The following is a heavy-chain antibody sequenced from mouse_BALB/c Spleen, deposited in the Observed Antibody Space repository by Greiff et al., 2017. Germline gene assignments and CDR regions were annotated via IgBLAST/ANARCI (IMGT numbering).Heavy chain of an antibody. V-gene: IGHV3-8*02. CDR2: ISYSGST. CDR1: GDSITSGY. CDR3: ARWATTSTRAMDY. Sequence: EVQLQESGPSLVKPSQTLSLTCSVTGDSITSGYWNWIRKFPGNKLEYMGYISYSGSTYYNPSLKSRISITRDTSKNQYYLQLNSVTTEDTATYYFARWATTSTRAMDYWGQGTSVTVSS. D-gene: IGHD1-2*01. J-gene: IGHJ4*01.